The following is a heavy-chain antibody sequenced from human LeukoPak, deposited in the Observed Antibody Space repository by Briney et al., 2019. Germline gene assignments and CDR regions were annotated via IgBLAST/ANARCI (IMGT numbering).Heavy chain of an antibody. D-gene: IGHD3-16*01. CDR2: ISYDGSNK. J-gene: IGHJ4*02. CDR3: ARSLFYREGGATFDY. CDR1: GFTFSSYA. Sequence: QPGRSLRLSCAASGFTFSSYAMHWVRQAPGKGLERVAVISYDGSNKYYADSVKGRFTISRDNSKNTLYLQMNSLRAEDTAVYYCARSLFYREGGATFDYWGQGTLVTVSS. V-gene: IGHV3-30-3*01.